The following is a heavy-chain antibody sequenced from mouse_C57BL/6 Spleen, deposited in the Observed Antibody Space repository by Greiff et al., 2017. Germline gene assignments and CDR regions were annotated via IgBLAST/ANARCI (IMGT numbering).Heavy chain of an antibody. V-gene: IGHV1-55*01. CDR1: GYTFTSYW. D-gene: IGHD2-3*01. J-gene: IGHJ3*01. CDR3: ASEGDGYTSFAY. CDR2: IYPGSGST. Sequence: QVQLKQPGAELVKPGASVKMSCKASGYTFTSYWITWVKQRPGQGLEWIGDIYPGSGSTNYNEKFKSKATLTVDTSSSTAYMQLSSLTSEDSAVYYCASEGDGYTSFAYWGQGTLVTVSA.